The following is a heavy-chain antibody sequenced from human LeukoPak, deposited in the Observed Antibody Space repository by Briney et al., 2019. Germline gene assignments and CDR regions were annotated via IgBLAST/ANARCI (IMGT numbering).Heavy chain of an antibody. Sequence: PSETLSLTCAVYGGSFSGYYWSWIRQPPGKGLEWIGQINHSGSTNYNPSLKSRVTISVDTSKNQFSLKLSSVTAADTAVYYCARAARDCSGDNCYSWFDPWGQGTLVTVSS. J-gene: IGHJ5*02. CDR3: ARAARDCSGDNCYSWFDP. D-gene: IGHD2-15*01. CDR2: INHSGST. CDR1: GGSFSGYY. V-gene: IGHV4-34*01.